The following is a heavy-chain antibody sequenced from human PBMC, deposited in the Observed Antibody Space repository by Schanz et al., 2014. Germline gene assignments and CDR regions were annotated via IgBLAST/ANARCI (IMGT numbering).Heavy chain of an antibody. D-gene: IGHD3-3*01. CDR1: GYTLTAYY. CDR3: ARDRVYRFLKGENRFYFDY. CDR2: ISPYNGNT. V-gene: IGHV1-18*04. Sequence: QVQLVQSGAEVKKPGASVKVSCKASGYTLTAYYMHWVRQAPGQGLEWVAWISPYNGNTAYAQNLKGRVRMTTDTSTATAYMELRSLTSDDTAVYYCARDRVYRFLKGENRFYFDYWGQGTLVIVSS. J-gene: IGHJ4*02.